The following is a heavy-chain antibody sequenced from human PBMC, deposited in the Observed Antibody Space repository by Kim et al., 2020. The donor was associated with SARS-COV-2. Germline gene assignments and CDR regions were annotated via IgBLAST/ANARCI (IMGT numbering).Heavy chain of an antibody. CDR1: GGSVKTYY. V-gene: IGHV4-59*08. J-gene: IGHJ4*02. D-gene: IGHD3-9*01. CDR2: IYYSGGT. CDR3: ATASVLIGSDY. Sequence: SETLSLTCTVSGGSVKTYYWSWIRQSPGKGLEWIGDIYYSGGTNSNPSLKSRITMSIDTSKKQFSLKVFSVTAADTAIYYCATASVLIGSDYLGPGTLVT.